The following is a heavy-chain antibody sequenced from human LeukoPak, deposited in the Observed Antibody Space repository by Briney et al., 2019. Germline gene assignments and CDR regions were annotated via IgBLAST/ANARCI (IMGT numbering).Heavy chain of an antibody. D-gene: IGHD6-13*01. Sequence: KPSETLSLTCDVSGRSFNDYYWSWIRQPPGKGLEWIGEIRHSGSTNYNPSLKSRVTMSVDTSKNQFSLKLSSVTAADTAVYYCARRGSWSYYYAMDVWGQGTTVAVSS. CDR3: ARRGSWSYYYAMDV. CDR2: IRHSGST. V-gene: IGHV4-34*01. CDR1: GRSFNDYY. J-gene: IGHJ6*02.